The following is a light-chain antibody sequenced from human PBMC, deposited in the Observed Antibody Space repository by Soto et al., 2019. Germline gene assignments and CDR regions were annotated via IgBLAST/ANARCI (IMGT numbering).Light chain of an antibody. J-gene: IGKJ1*01. CDR3: QQYKNWPPWT. CDR2: GAS. V-gene: IGKV3-15*01. CDR1: QSISSN. Sequence: EIVMTQSPATLSVSPGERATLSCRASQSISSNLAWYQQKPGQAPRLLIYGASTRATGIPARFSGSGSGTAVSPTINSLRSEDVSVYFCQQYKNWPPWTFGQGTKVEIK.